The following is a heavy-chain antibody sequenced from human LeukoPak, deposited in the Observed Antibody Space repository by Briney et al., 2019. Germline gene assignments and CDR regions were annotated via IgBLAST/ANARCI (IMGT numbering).Heavy chain of an antibody. CDR3: ARDSYGGNWSLGY. V-gene: IGHV1-2*02. D-gene: IGHD4-23*01. CDR2: VNPNSGGT. CDR1: GFTFTGYY. J-gene: IGHJ4*02. Sequence: ASVKLSCKASGFTFTGYYIHWVRQAPGQGLEWMGWVNPNSGGTNCAQMFQGRVTMTRDTSINTAYMELSGLRSDDTAVYYCARDSYGGNWSLGYWGQGTPVTVSS.